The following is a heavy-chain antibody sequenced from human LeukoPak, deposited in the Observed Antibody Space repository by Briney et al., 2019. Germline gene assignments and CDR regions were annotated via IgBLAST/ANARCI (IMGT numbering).Heavy chain of an antibody. CDR1: GGTFSSYA. J-gene: IGHJ4*02. Sequence: GASVKVSCKASGGTFSSYAISWVRQAPGQGLEWMGRIIPILGIANYAQKFQGGVTITADKSTSTAYMELSSLRSEDTAVYYCARDLGATTFIDYWGQGTLVTVSS. V-gene: IGHV1-69*04. CDR2: IIPILGIA. D-gene: IGHD1-26*01. CDR3: ARDLGATTFIDY.